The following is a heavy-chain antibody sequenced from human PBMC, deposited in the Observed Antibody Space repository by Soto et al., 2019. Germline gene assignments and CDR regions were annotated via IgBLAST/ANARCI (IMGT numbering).Heavy chain of an antibody. V-gene: IGHV1-18*01. CDR1: GYTFTSYG. D-gene: IGHD2-15*01. CDR3: ARDIVVVVAATRPYYYYYGLDV. CDR2: ISAYNGNT. J-gene: IGHJ6*02. Sequence: QVQLVQSGAEVKKPGASVKVSCKASGYTFTSYGISWVRQAPGQGLEWMGWISAYNGNTNYAQKLQGRVTMTTDSSTSTAYTELRSLRSDDTAVYYCARDIVVVVAATRPYYYYYGLDVWGQGTTVTVSS.